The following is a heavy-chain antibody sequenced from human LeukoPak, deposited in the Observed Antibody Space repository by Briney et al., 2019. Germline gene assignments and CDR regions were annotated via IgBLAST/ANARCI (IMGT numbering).Heavy chain of an antibody. V-gene: IGHV2-5*02. J-gene: IGHJ4*02. D-gene: IGHD4-23*01. CDR2: IYWDDDK. Sequence: SGPTLVHPTQTLTLTCTFSGFSPSTSGVCVGWIRQPPGKALEWLTLIYWDDDKRHSPSLKSRLTITKDTSKNQLVLTMTNMDPVDTATYYCAHYGGGGYFDYWGQGTLVTVSS. CDR1: GFSPSTSGVC. CDR3: AHYGGGGYFDY.